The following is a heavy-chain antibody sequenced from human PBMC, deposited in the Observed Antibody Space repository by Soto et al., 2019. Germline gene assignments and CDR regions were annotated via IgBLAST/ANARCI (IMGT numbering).Heavy chain of an antibody. CDR1: GGSISGLY. CDR3: ARAYGDSFFDL. J-gene: IGHJ4*02. D-gene: IGHD4-17*01. CDR2: IYYSGYT. Sequence: SETLSLTCTVSGGSISGLYCSWIRQPPGKGLECIGFIYYSGYTNYNPSLKSRVTMSVDTSKNQFSLKLSSVTAEDTAVYYCARAYGDSFFDLWGQGTLVTVSS. V-gene: IGHV4-59*11.